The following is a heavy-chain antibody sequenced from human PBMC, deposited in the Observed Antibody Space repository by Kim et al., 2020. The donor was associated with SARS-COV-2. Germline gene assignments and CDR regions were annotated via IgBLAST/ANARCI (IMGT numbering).Heavy chain of an antibody. D-gene: IGHD3-22*01. J-gene: IGHJ4*02. CDR3: ARAGLYDSSGYYPLDY. Sequence: QKFQGRVTITADESTSTASMELSSLRSEDTAVYYCARAGLYDSSGYYPLDYWGQGTLVTVSS. V-gene: IGHV1-69*01.